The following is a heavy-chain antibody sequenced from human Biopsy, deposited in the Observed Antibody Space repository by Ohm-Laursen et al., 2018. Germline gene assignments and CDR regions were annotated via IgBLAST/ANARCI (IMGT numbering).Heavy chain of an antibody. Sequence: SLRLSCSAPGFSFSDYHMRWIRQAPGRGLEWVSYISGGGTIYYGDSMKGRVTISRDNAKNSLNLQMHSLRAEDTAVYYCARDTRWSPYSMDVWGQGTTVTVSS. CDR3: ARDTRWSPYSMDV. V-gene: IGHV3-11*01. CDR2: ISGGGTI. J-gene: IGHJ6*02. CDR1: GFSFSDYH. D-gene: IGHD4-23*01.